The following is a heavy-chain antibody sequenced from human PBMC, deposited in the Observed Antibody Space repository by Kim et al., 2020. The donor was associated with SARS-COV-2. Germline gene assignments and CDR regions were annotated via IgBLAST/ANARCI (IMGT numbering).Heavy chain of an antibody. CDR1: GGSISSRSDY. CDR3: ARDRGDYFGY. D-gene: IGHD2-15*01. J-gene: IGHJ4*02. CDR2: IYYSGST. V-gene: IGHV4-39*07. Sequence: SETLSLTCTVSGGSISSRSDYWGWLRQPPGKGLEWIGSIYYSGSTYYNPSLKSRVTISVDTSKSQFSLKLSSVTAADTAVYYCARDRGDYFGYWGQGTLVTVSS.